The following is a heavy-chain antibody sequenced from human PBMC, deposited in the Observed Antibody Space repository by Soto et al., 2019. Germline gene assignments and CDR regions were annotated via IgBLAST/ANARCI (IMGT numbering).Heavy chain of an antibody. V-gene: IGHV4-31*02. D-gene: IGHD3-10*01. J-gene: IGHJ3*02. Sequence: QVRLQEWGPGLVKPSQTLSLKCSVSGGSITTGGRYWSWIRQLPGKGLEWIGDIYYSGNTYYNASLKSRITIAVEAAKDQFSLKLSSVTAADTAVYYCAQALVFTRGDGFDIWGQGRLVTVSS. CDR1: GGSITTGGRY. CDR3: AQALVFTRGDGFDI. CDR2: IYYSGNT.